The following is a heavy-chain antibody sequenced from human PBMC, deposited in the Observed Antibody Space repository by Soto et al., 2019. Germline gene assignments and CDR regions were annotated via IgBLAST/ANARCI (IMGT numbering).Heavy chain of an antibody. J-gene: IGHJ5*02. Sequence: QVQLVQSGAEVKKPGASVKVSCKASGYTFTSYGISWVRQAPGQGLEWMGWISAYNGNTNYAQKLQGRVTMTTDTSTSTAYLELRSLRSDDTAVYYCARDLGNIDSYGVWNWFAPWGQGTLVTVSS. CDR3: ARDLGNIDSYGVWNWFAP. CDR2: ISAYNGNT. CDR1: GYTFTSYG. V-gene: IGHV1-18*04. D-gene: IGHD5-18*01.